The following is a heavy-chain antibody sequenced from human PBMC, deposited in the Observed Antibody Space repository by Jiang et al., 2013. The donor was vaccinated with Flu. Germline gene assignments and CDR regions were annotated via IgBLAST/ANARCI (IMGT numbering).Heavy chain of an antibody. J-gene: IGHJ6*02. CDR2: INPSGGST. Sequence: EVKKPGASVKVSCKASGYTFTSYYMHWVRQAPGQGLEWMGIINPSGGSTSYAQKFQGRVTMTRDTSTSTVYMELSSLRSEDTAVYYCARVWQRLVNYYGMDVWGQGTTVTVSS. V-gene: IGHV1-46*01. CDR3: ARVWQRLVNYYGMDV. D-gene: IGHD6-13*01. CDR1: GYTFTSYY.